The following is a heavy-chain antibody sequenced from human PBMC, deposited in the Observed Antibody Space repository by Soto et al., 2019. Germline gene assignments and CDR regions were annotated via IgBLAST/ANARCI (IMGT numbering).Heavy chain of an antibody. J-gene: IGHJ4*02. CDR3: ARGLPAGKGYPPDF. CDR2: ISGSGGST. CDR1: GFTFSSFA. V-gene: IGHV3-23*01. Sequence: HPGGSLRLSCAASGFTFSSFAMSWVRQAPGKGLDWVSAISGSGGSTYSADSVKGRFTISRDNSKNTLYLQMSSLRAEDTAVYYCARGLPAGKGYPPDFCGQGSLVTVYS. D-gene: IGHD6-13*01.